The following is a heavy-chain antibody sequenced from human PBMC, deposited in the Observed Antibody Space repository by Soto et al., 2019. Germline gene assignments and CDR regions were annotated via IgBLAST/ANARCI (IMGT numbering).Heavy chain of an antibody. D-gene: IGHD3-16*01. CDR3: ARGLQGDAFDI. J-gene: IGHJ3*02. CDR2: SYSGGST. V-gene: IGHV3-66*01. CDR1: GFTVSSNY. Sequence: GGSLRLSCAASGFTVSSNYMSWVRQAPGKGLEWVSVSYSGGSTYYADSVKGRFTISRDNSKNTLYLQMNSLRAEDTAVYYCARGLQGDAFDIWGQGTMVTVSS.